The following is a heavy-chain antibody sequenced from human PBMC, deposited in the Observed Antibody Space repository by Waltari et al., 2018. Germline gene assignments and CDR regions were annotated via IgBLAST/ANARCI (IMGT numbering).Heavy chain of an antibody. CDR1: GFTFSSYS. D-gene: IGHD6-6*01. CDR2: ISSSSSYI. Sequence: EVQLVESGGGLVKPGGSLRLSCAASGFTFSSYSMNWVRQAPGKGLEWVSSISSSSSYIYYADSVKGRFTISRDNAKNSLYLQMNSLRAEDTAVYYCARASSIAARPYFDYWGQGTLVTVSS. V-gene: IGHV3-21*01. J-gene: IGHJ4*02. CDR3: ARASSIAARPYFDY.